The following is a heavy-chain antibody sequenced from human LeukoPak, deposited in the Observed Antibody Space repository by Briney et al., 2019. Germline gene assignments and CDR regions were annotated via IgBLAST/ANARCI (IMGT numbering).Heavy chain of an antibody. CDR2: IRSKANSYAT. Sequence: GGSLKLSCAASAFTFSGSAMHWVRQASGKGLEWVGRIRSKANSYATAYAASVKGRFTISRDDSKNTAYLQMNSLKTEDTAVYYCTRHCSSTSCYDWGFDCWGQGTLVTVSS. J-gene: IGHJ4*02. D-gene: IGHD2-2*01. V-gene: IGHV3-73*01. CDR1: AFTFSGSA. CDR3: TRHCSSTSCYDWGFDC.